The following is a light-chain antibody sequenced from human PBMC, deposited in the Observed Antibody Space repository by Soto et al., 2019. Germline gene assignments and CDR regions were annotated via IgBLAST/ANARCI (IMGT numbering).Light chain of an antibody. CDR3: AAWDDSLSGSWV. J-gene: IGLJ3*02. CDR1: SSNIGSNY. V-gene: IGLV1-47*01. CDR2: RNN. Sequence: QPVLTQPPSASGTPGQRVTISCSGSSSNIGSNYVYWYQRLPGTAPKLLIYRNNQRPSGVPDRFSGSKSGTSASLAISGLRSEDEADYYCAAWDDSLSGSWVFGGGTKLTVL.